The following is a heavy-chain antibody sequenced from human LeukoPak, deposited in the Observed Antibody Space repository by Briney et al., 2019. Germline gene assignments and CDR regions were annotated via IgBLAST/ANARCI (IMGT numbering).Heavy chain of an antibody. CDR1: GGSISSSHYY. D-gene: IGHD3-9*01. V-gene: IGHV4-61*02. CDR3: ARTRYYDILTGYYNMDV. CDR2: IYTSGST. J-gene: IGHJ6*03. Sequence: SETLSLTCSVSGGSISSSHYYWSWIRQPAGKGLEWIGRIYTSGSTNYNPSLKSRVTISVDTSKNQFSLKLSSVTAADTAVYYCARTRYYDILTGYYNMDVWGKGTTVTISS.